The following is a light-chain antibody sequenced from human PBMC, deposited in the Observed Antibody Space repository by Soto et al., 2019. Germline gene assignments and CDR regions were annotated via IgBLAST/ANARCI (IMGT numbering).Light chain of an antibody. CDR1: QGISSY. Sequence: DIQLTQSPSFLSASVGDRVTITCRASQGISSYLAWYQQKPGKAPKLLIYAASTLQSGVPSRFSGSGSGTEFTLTISSLQPEDFATYYCQQLNSDVFGPGTKVYIK. CDR2: AAS. J-gene: IGKJ3*01. CDR3: QQLNSDV. V-gene: IGKV1-9*01.